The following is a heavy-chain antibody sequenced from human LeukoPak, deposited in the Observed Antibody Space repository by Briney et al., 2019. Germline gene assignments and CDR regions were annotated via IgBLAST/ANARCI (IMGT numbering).Heavy chain of an antibody. CDR1: GFAFSNYG. CDR3: AKDRTFDY. CDR2: IRFDGDNK. Sequence: GGSLRLSCAASGFAFSNYGMHWVRQAPGKGLEWVAFIRFDGDNKYYVDSVKGRFIISRDNSKNTLYLQMNSLRAEDTAVYFCAKDRTFDYWGQGTLVTVSS. D-gene: IGHD3/OR15-3a*01. J-gene: IGHJ4*02. V-gene: IGHV3-30*02.